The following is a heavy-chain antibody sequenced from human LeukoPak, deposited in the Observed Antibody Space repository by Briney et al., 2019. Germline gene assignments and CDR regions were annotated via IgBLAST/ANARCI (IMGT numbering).Heavy chain of an antibody. Sequence: SETLSLTCTVSGGSVSSANYYWSWIRQPPGKGLEWIVYIYYSGSTNYNPSLKSRVSISADTSKNQFTLKLNSVTAADTAVYYCAAILVVPAAIDYWGQGTLVTVSS. CDR3: AAILVVPAAIDY. V-gene: IGHV4-30-4*01. CDR1: GGSVSSANYY. CDR2: IYYSGST. J-gene: IGHJ4*02. D-gene: IGHD2-2*02.